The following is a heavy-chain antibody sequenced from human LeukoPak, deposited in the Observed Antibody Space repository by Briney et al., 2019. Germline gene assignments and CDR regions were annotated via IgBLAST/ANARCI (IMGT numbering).Heavy chain of an antibody. J-gene: IGHJ4*02. V-gene: IGHV3-23*01. CDR2: ISGSGGST. D-gene: IGHD4-17*01. CDR3: AKAIDYGDYPFDY. Sequence: GGSLRLSCATSGFTFSTSWMHWVRQAPGKGLEWVSAISGSGGSTYYADSVKGRFTISRDNSKNTLYLQMNSLRAEDTAVYYCAKAIDYGDYPFDYWGQGTLVTVSS. CDR1: GFTFSTSW.